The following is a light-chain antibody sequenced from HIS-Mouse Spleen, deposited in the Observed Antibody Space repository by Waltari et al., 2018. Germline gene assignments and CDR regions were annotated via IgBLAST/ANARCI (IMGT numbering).Light chain of an antibody. V-gene: IGLV2-14*03. Sequence: QSALTQPASVSGSPGQSITISCTGTSSSVGGYNYVSWYQQHPRKAPKLMIYDVSNRPSGVSNRFSGSKSGNTASLTISGLQAEDEADYYCSSYTSSSTEVFGGGTKLTVL. CDR2: DVS. J-gene: IGLJ2*01. CDR3: SSYTSSSTEV. CDR1: SSSVGGYNY.